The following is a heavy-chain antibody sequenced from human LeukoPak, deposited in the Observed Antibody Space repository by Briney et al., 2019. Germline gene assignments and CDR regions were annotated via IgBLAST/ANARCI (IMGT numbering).Heavy chain of an antibody. CDR2: IKQDGSEK. V-gene: IGHV3-7*01. J-gene: IGHJ4*02. D-gene: IGHD1-1*01. CDR1: GFTFSNYW. CDR3: ARELERLGCDY. Sequence: PGGSLRLSCAASGFTFSNYWMSWVRQAPGKGLECVANIKQDGSEKYYVDSVKGRFTISRDNAKNSLYLQMNSLRAEDTAVYYCARELERLGCDYWGQGTLVTVSS.